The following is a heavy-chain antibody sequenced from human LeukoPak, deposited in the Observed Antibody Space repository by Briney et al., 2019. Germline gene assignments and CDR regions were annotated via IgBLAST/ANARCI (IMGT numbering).Heavy chain of an antibody. CDR2: ISYDGSNK. CDR1: GFTFSSYG. V-gene: IGHV3-30*03. CDR3: ARESPACGEDCYFDY. Sequence: GGSLRLSCAASGFTFSSYGMHWVRQAPGKGLEWVAVISYDGSNKYYADSVKGRFTISSDNSKNTLYLQMNSLRTDDTAVYYCARESPACGEDCYFDYWGQGTLVTVSS. J-gene: IGHJ4*02. D-gene: IGHD2-21*02.